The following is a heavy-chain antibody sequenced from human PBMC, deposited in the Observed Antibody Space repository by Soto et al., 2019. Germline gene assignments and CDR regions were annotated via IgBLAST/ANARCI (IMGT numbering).Heavy chain of an antibody. J-gene: IGHJ4*02. CDR3: ARQWLSFGRIYFDY. CDR2: IYYSGST. CDR1: GGSISSSSYY. V-gene: IGHV4-39*01. D-gene: IGHD6-19*01. Sequence: QLQLQESGPGLVKPSETLSLTCTVSGGSISSSSYYWGWIRQPPGKGLEWIGSIYYSGSTYYNPTLKSRVTLSVDKSKNQFSLKLGSVSAADTAVYYCARQWLSFGRIYFDYWGQGTLVTVSS.